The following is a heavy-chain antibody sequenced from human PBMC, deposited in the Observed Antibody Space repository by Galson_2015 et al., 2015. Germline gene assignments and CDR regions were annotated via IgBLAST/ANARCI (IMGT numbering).Heavy chain of an antibody. CDR3: ARDDPVYRIVVVPAAGGYGMDV. J-gene: IGHJ6*02. D-gene: IGHD2-2*01. Sequence: SLRLSCAASGFTFSSYAMHWVRQAPGKGLEWVAVISYDGSNKYYADSVKGRFTISRDNSKNTLYLQMNSLRAEDTAVYYCARDDPVYRIVVVPAAGGYGMDVWGQGTTVTVSS. V-gene: IGHV3-30-3*01. CDR1: GFTFSSYA. CDR2: ISYDGSNK.